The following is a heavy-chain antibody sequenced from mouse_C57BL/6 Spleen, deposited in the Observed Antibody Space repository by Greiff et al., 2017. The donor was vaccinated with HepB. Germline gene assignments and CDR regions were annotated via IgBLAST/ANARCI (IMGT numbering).Heavy chain of an antibody. CDR2: ISYDGSN. CDR3: ARGVPNYYGSSYFDY. D-gene: IGHD1-1*01. Sequence: EVHLVESGPGLVKPSQSLSLTCSVTGYSITSGYYWNWIRQFPGNKLEWMGYISYDGSNKYNPSLKNRISITRDTSKNQFFLKLNSVTTEDTATYYCARGVPNYYGSSYFDYWGQGTTLTVSS. J-gene: IGHJ2*01. CDR1: GYSITSGYY. V-gene: IGHV3-6*01.